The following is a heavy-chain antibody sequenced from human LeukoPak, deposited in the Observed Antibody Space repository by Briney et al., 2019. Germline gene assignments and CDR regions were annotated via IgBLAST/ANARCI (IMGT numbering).Heavy chain of an antibody. CDR3: ARGVYIAAAQYAY. V-gene: IGHV4-59*01. J-gene: IGHJ4*02. Sequence: PSETLSLTCTVSGGSISSYYWSWIRQPPGKGLEWIGYIYYSGTTNYNPSLKSRVTISVDTSKNQFSLKLSSVTAADTAVYYCARGVYIAAAQYAYWGQGTLVTVSS. CDR2: IYYSGTT. CDR1: GGSISSYY. D-gene: IGHD6-13*01.